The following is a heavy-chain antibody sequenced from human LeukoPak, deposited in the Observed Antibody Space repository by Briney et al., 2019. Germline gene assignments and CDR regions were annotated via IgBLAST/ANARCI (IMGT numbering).Heavy chain of an antibody. J-gene: IGHJ4*02. V-gene: IGHV3-11*01. Sequence: PGGSLRLSCAASGFTFSDYYMSWIRQAPGKGLEWVSYISSSGSTIYYADSVKGRFTISRDNSKNTLYLQMNSLRAEDTAVYYCARALMVRGKQAKYYFDYWGQGTLVTVSS. CDR1: GFTFSDYY. CDR2: ISSSGSTI. CDR3: ARALMVRGKQAKYYFDY. D-gene: IGHD3-10*01.